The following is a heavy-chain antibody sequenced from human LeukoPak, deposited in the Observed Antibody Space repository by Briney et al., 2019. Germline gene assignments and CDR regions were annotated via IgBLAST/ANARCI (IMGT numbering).Heavy chain of an antibody. CDR1: EYGFSSYW. CDR3: ARLLNPSTSSQRFDY. V-gene: IGHV5-51*01. J-gene: IGHJ4*02. Sequence: GESLKISCKGSEYGFSSYWSGWVRQMPGKGLEWMGIIYPGDSDTRYRPSFQGQVTISADKSITTAYLQWSSLKASDTAMYYCARLLNPSTSSQRFDYWGQGTLVTVSS. CDR2: IYPGDSDT. D-gene: IGHD6-6*01.